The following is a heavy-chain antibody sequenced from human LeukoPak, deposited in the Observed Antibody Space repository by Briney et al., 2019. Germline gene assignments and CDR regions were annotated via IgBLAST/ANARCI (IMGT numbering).Heavy chain of an antibody. CDR3: ARVRDPRQYYYDNSGYRNAFDI. Sequence: GGSLRLSCAASGFTFSSYAMSWVRQAPGRGLEWVANIKQDGSEKYYVDSVKGRFTISRDNAKNSLYLQMNSLRAEDTAVYYCARVRDPRQYYYDNSGYRNAFDIWGQGTMVTVSS. V-gene: IGHV3-7*01. CDR2: IKQDGSEK. J-gene: IGHJ3*02. D-gene: IGHD3-22*01. CDR1: GFTFSSYA.